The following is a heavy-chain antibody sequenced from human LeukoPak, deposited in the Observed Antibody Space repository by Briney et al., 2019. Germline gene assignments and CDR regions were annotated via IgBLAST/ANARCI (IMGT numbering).Heavy chain of an antibody. CDR2: INHSGST. CDR3: ARADGDYVDWFDP. J-gene: IGHJ5*02. D-gene: IGHD4-17*01. Sequence: SETLSLTCAVYGGSFSGYYWSWIRQPPGKGLEWIGEINHSGSTNYNPSLKSRVTISVDTSKNQFSLKLSSVTAADTAVSYCARADGDYVDWFDPWGQGTLVTVSS. V-gene: IGHV4-34*01. CDR1: GGSFSGYY.